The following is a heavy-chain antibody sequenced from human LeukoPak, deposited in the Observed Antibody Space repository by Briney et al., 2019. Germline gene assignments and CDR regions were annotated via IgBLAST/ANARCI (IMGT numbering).Heavy chain of an antibody. CDR1: GFTFSSYS. V-gene: IGHV3-48*02. CDR3: ASWEYSSSWYAVADY. D-gene: IGHD6-13*01. CDR2: ISSSSTI. J-gene: IGHJ4*02. Sequence: GGSLRLSCAASGFTFSSYSMNWVRQAPGKGLEWVSYISSSSTIYYADSVKGRFTISRDNAKNSLYLQMNSLRDEDTAVYYCASWEYSSSWYAVADYWGQGTLVTVSS.